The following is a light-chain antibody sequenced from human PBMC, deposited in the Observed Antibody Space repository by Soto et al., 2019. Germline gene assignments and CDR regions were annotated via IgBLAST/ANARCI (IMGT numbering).Light chain of an antibody. CDR1: QTISSW. CDR2: KAS. CDR3: QHYNSYSQA. Sequence: DIQMTQSPSTLSGSVGDRVTITCRASQTISSWLAWYQQKQGKAPKLLIYKASTLKSGVPSRFSGSGSGTEFTVAISSVQPDDFATYYYQHYNSYSQAFRQGTKVDLK. J-gene: IGKJ1*01. V-gene: IGKV1-5*03.